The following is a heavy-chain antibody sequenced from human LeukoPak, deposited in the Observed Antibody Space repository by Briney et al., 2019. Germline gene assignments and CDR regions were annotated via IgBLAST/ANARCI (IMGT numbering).Heavy chain of an antibody. Sequence: SETLSLTCAVYGGSFSGYYWSWIRQPPGKGLEWIGEINHSGSTNYNPSLKSRVTISVDTSKNQFSLKLSSVTAADAAVYYCATRQCYYGSGSYYNYDAFDIWGQGTMVTVSS. J-gene: IGHJ3*02. CDR2: INHSGST. D-gene: IGHD3-10*01. CDR1: GGSFSGYY. V-gene: IGHV4-34*01. CDR3: ATRQCYYGSGSYYNYDAFDI.